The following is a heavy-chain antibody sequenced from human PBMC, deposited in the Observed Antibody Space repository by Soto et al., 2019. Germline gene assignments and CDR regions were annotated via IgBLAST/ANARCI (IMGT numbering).Heavy chain of an antibody. Sequence: GASVKVSCKASGYTFTGYYMHWVRQAPGQGLEWMGWINPNSGGTNYAQKFQGWVTMTRDTSISTAYMELSSLRSEDTAVYYCARVFSGKQWPKDYWGQGTLVTVSS. V-gene: IGHV1-2*04. CDR3: ARVFSGKQWPKDY. J-gene: IGHJ4*02. D-gene: IGHD6-19*01. CDR1: GYTFTGYY. CDR2: INPNSGGT.